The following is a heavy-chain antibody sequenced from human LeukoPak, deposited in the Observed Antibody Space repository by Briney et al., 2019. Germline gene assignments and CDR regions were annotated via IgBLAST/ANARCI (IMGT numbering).Heavy chain of an antibody. V-gene: IGHV3-7*01. Sequence: GGSLRLSCAASAFTFNNYWMSWVRQAPGKGLEWVANINQDGSEKYYVDSVKGRFTISRDNARNLLYLQMNSLRVEDTAVYYCARKGNYYYYGMDVWGQGTTVTVSS. CDR3: ARKGNYYYYGMDV. J-gene: IGHJ6*02. CDR2: INQDGSEK. CDR1: AFTFNNYW.